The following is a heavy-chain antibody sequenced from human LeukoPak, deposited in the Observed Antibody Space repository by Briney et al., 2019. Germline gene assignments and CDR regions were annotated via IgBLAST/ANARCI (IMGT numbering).Heavy chain of an antibody. CDR3: AREVVAAGEVNWFDP. Sequence: GASVKVSCKASGYTFTGYYMHWVRQAPGQGLEWMGWINPNSGGTNYAQKFQGRVTITRDTSISTAYMELSRLRSDDTAVYYCAREVVAAGEVNWFDPWGQGTLVTVSS. J-gene: IGHJ5*02. D-gene: IGHD2-15*01. V-gene: IGHV1-2*02. CDR2: INPNSGGT. CDR1: GYTFTGYY.